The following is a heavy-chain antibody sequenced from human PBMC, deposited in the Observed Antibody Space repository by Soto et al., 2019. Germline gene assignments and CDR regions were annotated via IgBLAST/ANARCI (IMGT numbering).Heavy chain of an antibody. CDR1: GYSFSSYW. V-gene: IGHV5-51*01. J-gene: IGHJ4*01. CDR2: IYPGDSDT. D-gene: IGHD3-10*01. Sequence: PGESLKISCKGSGYSFSSYWIGWVRQMPGKGLEWMGIIYPGDSDTRYSPSFQGQVTISADKSISTAYLTEEDTALYYCIPVTYDFDCRGQGTLVTVSS. CDR3: DFDC.